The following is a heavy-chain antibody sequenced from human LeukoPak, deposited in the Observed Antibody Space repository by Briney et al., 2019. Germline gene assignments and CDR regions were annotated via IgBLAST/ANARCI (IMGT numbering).Heavy chain of an antibody. CDR2: INPSTSST. CDR1: GYTFTSYY. V-gene: IGHV1-46*01. CDR3: ARDQHYQLPFDY. J-gene: IGHJ4*02. D-gene: IGHD2-2*01. Sequence: ASVKVSCKASGYTFTSYYVHWVRQAPGQGLEWMGMINPSTSSTSYAQKFQGRVTMTRDTSTSTVYMELSSLRSDDTAVYYCARDQHYQLPFDYWGRGTLVTVSS.